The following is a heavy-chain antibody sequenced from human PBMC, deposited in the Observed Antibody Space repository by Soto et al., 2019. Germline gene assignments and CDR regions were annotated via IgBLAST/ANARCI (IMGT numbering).Heavy chain of an antibody. CDR2: INSDGSSA. CDR3: ARDEVRGSGSYPWFDP. Sequence: GGSLRLSCAASGFTFSSYWMHWVRQAPGKGLVWVSRINSDGSSANYADSVKGRFTISRDNAKNTLYLQMNSLRAEDTAVYYCARDEVRGSGSYPWFDPWGQGTLVTVSS. D-gene: IGHD1-26*01. CDR1: GFTFSSYW. V-gene: IGHV3-74*01. J-gene: IGHJ5*02.